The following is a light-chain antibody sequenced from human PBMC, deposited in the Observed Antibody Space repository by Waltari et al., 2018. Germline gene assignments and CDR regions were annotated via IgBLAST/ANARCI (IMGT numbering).Light chain of an antibody. CDR3: LQDYSYPYT. CDR2: KAS. V-gene: IGKV1-5*03. J-gene: IGKJ2*01. CDR1: QSLSSW. Sequence: DIQMTQSPSTLSASVGDRVIITCRASQSLSSWLAWYQQKPGKAPKLLIYKASNLQTGVPSRFSGSGSGTEFTLTISSLQPDDFATYYCLQDYSYPYTFGQGTKLEIK.